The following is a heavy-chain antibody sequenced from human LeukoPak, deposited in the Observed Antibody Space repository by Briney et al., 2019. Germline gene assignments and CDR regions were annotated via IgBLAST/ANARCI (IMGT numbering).Heavy chain of an antibody. CDR1: GGSISSGGYY. CDR2: IYHSGST. Sequence: PSETLSLTCTVSGGSISSGGYYWSWIRQPPGKGLEWIGYIYHSGSTYYNPSLKSRVTISVDRSKNQFSLKLSSVTAADTAVYYCARSTTLRYAPAFDIWGQGTMVTASS. D-gene: IGHD2/OR15-2a*01. V-gene: IGHV4-30-2*01. CDR3: ARSTTLRYAPAFDI. J-gene: IGHJ3*02.